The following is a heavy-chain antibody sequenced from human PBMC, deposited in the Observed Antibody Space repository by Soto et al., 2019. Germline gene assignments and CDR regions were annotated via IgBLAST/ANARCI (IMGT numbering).Heavy chain of an antibody. D-gene: IGHD2-8*01. V-gene: IGHV5-51*01. CDR1: GYSFTSYW. CDR2: IYPGDSDT. J-gene: IGHJ6*02. CDR3: ARHSRGPPIVLMVYARNYYYYGMDV. Sequence: GESLKISCKGSGYSFTSYWIGWVRQMPGKGLEWMGIIYPGDSDTRYSPSFQGQVTISADKSISTAYLQWSSLKASDTAMYYCARHSRGPPIVLMVYARNYYYYGMDVWGQGTTVTVSS.